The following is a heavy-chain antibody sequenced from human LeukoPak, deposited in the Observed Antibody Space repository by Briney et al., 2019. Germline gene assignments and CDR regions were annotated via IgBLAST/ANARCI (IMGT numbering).Heavy chain of an antibody. V-gene: IGHV3-30*02. CDR2: IRYDGSNK. D-gene: IGHD3-22*01. Sequence: QPGGSLRLSCAASGFTFSSYGMHWVRQAPGKGLEWVAFIRYDGSNKYYADSVKGRFTISRDNSKNTLYLQMNSLRAEDTAVYYCASDYDSSGYYAHDAFDIWGQGTMVTVSS. CDR1: GFTFSSYG. J-gene: IGHJ3*02. CDR3: ASDYDSSGYYAHDAFDI.